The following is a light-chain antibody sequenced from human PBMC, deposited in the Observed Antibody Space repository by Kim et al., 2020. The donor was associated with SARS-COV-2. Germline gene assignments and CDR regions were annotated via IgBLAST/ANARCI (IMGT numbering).Light chain of an antibody. V-gene: IGLV2-14*03. CDR1: SSDVGGYNY. J-gene: IGLJ1*01. CDR2: DVS. Sequence: QSVLTQPASVSGSPGQSITISCTGTSSDVGGYNYVSWYQQHPGKAPKLMIYDVSNRPSGVSNRFSGSKSGNTASLTISGLQAEDEADYYCNSYTNSNTLGVFGTGTKVTVL. CDR3: NSYTNSNTLGV.